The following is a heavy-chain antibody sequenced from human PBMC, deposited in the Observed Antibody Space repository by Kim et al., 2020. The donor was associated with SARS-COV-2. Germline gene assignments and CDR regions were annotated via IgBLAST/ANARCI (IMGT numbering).Heavy chain of an antibody. D-gene: IGHD4-17*01. Sequence: GGSLRLSCAASGFTFSDNYMSWIRQAPGKGLEWLSYISNSGSIMSYADSVKGRFTISRDNAKNSLYLQMNSLRAEDTAVYYCARVVCHDYGDFKGGPYYYHVMDVWGHGTTVTVSS. CDR1: GFTFSDNY. CDR3: ARVVCHDYGDFKGGPYYYHVMDV. J-gene: IGHJ6*02. CDR2: ISNSGSIM. V-gene: IGHV3-11*01.